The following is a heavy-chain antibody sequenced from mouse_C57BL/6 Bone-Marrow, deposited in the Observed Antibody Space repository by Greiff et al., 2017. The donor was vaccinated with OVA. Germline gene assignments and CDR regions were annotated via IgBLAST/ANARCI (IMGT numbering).Heavy chain of an antibody. Sequence: QVQLQQSGPGLVQPSQSLSITCTVSGFSLTSYGVHWVRQSPGKGLEWLGVIWRGGSTDYNAAFMSRLSITKDNSKSQVFFKMNSLQADDTAIYYGAKDGELLREYYYAMDYWGQGTSVTVSS. CDR3: AKDGELLREYYYAMDY. V-gene: IGHV2-5*01. CDR1: GFSLTSYG. J-gene: IGHJ4*01. D-gene: IGHD1-1*01. CDR2: IWRGGST.